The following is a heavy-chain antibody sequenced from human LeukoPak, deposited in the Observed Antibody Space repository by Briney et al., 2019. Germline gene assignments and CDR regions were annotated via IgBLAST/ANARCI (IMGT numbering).Heavy chain of an antibody. D-gene: IGHD3-9*01. CDR2: LYYSGST. CDR3: VRRVRYFGQNDY. J-gene: IGHJ4*02. CDR1: GDSLSDYY. Sequence: SETLPLTCTVSGDSLSDYYWSWIRQPPGKGLEWVAYLYYSGSTVYNPSLKSRVTISVDTSKKQISLKLSSVTAADTAVYYCVRRVRYFGQNDYWGQGTLVTVSS. V-gene: IGHV4-59*08.